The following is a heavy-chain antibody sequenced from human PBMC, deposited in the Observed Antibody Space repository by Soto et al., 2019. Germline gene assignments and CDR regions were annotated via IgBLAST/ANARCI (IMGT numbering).Heavy chain of an antibody. CDR1: TSTFSSYA. CDR2: ISGSGGST. J-gene: IGHJ6*02. CDR3: AKEPRRWFGELYYYGMDV. D-gene: IGHD3-10*01. Sequence: GGSLRLSCAASTSTFSSYAMSWVRQAPGKGLEWVSAISGSGGSTYYAVSVKGRFTISRDNSKNTLYLQMNSLRAEDTAVYYCAKEPRRWFGELYYYGMDVWGQGTTVTVSS. V-gene: IGHV3-23*01.